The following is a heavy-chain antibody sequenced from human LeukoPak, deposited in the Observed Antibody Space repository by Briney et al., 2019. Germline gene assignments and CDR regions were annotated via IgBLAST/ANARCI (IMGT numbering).Heavy chain of an antibody. Sequence: GGSLRLSCVGSGFTFSRYWLNWVRQAPGKGLEWVSFIYNDGDTYYADSVKGRFSVSRDSSRNTLFLQMNSLRVEDTALYYCAGDTHSSNWYDHWGQGALVTVSS. D-gene: IGHD6-13*01. CDR1: GFTFSRYW. CDR2: IYNDGDT. CDR3: AGDTHSSNWYDH. V-gene: IGHV3-53*01. J-gene: IGHJ5*02.